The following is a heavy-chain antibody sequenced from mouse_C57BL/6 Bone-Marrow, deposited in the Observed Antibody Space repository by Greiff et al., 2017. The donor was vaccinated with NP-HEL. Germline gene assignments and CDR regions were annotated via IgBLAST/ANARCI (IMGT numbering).Heavy chain of an antibody. Sequence: EVQVVESGAELVRPGASVKLSCTASGFNIKDDYMHWVKQRPEQGLEWIGWIDPENGDTEYASKFQGKATITADTSSNTAYLQLSRLTSEDTAVYYCTVLSTVVARDYWGQGTTLTVSS. CDR2: IDPENGDT. J-gene: IGHJ2*01. CDR3: TVLSTVVARDY. V-gene: IGHV14-4*01. D-gene: IGHD1-1*01. CDR1: GFNIKDDY.